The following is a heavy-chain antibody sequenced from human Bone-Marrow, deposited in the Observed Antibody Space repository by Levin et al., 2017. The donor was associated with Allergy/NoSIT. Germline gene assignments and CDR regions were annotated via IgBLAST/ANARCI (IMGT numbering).Heavy chain of an antibody. CDR1: GLNFRSYW. CDR2: ISTDGSRT. D-gene: IGHD3-9*01. Sequence: GESLKISCVVSGLNFRSYWMHWVRQVPGEGLVWVSRISTDGSRTMYADSVKGRFTISRDNARSTLYLDMNSLRVEDTAVYYCASEYYGVLTGYYYDYWGQGTLVTVSS. J-gene: IGHJ4*02. CDR3: ASEYYGVLTGYYYDY. V-gene: IGHV3-74*03.